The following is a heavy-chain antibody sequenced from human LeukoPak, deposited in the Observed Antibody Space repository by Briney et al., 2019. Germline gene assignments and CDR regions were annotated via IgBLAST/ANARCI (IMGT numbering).Heavy chain of an antibody. J-gene: IGHJ5*02. CDR3: ARDLAPIVVVVAATGWWFDP. CDR2: ISSSSSYI. Sequence: GRSLRLSCAASGFTFSSYSMNSVRQAPGKRLEWVSSISSSSSYIYYADSVKGRCTISRDNAKNSPHLQMNSLRAEDTAVYYCARDLAPIVVVVAATGWWFDPWGQGTLVTVSS. V-gene: IGHV3-21*01. CDR1: GFTFSSYS. D-gene: IGHD2-15*01.